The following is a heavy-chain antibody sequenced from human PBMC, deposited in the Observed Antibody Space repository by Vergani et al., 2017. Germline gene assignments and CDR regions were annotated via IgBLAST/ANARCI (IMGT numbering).Heavy chain of an antibody. D-gene: IGHD6-19*01. CDR2: ISYDGSNK. J-gene: IGHJ6*02. V-gene: IGHV3-30*18. CDR1: GFTFSSYG. CDR3: AKDHSSGYYYYYYGMDV. Sequence: QVQLVESGGGVVQPGRSLRLSCAASGFTFSSYGMHWVRQAPGKGLEWVAVISYDGSNKYYADSVKGRFTISRDNSKNTLYLQMNSLRAEDTAVYYCAKDHSSGYYYYYYGMDVWGQGP.